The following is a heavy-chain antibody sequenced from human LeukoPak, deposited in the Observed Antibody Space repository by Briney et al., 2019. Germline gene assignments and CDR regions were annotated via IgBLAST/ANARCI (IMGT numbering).Heavy chain of an antibody. CDR3: ARGGYTSGWYESSPFDI. CDR2: INPNSDGT. Sequence: ASVKVSCKASGYTFTGYYMNWVRQAPGQGLEWMGWINPNSDGTNYAQKFQGRVTMTRDTSISTAYMELSRLRSDDTAVYYCARGGYTSGWYESSPFDIWGLGTMVTVSS. D-gene: IGHD6-19*01. J-gene: IGHJ3*02. CDR1: GYTFTGYY. V-gene: IGHV1-2*02.